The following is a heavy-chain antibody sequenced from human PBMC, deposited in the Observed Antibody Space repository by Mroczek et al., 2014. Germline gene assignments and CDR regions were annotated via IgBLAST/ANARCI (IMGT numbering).Heavy chain of an antibody. D-gene: IGHD1-26*01. CDR1: GGSISSGSYY. J-gene: IGHJ4*02. CDR2: IYTSGST. Sequence: QVQLQESGPGLVKPSQTLSLTCTVSGGSISSGSYYWSWIRQPAGKGLEWIGRIYTSGSTNYNPSLKSRVTMSVDTSKNQFSLKLSSVTAADTAVYYCARDSGSYFDYFDYWAREPWSPSPQ. V-gene: IGHV4-61*02. CDR3: ARDSGSYFDYFDY.